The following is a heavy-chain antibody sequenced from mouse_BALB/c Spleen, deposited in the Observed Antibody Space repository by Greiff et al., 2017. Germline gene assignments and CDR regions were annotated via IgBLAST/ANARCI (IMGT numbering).Heavy chain of an antibody. D-gene: IGHD1-1*01. CDR3: ARYYGSSYFDY. J-gene: IGHJ2*01. Sequence: QVQLQQSGPQLVRPGASVKISCKASGYSFTSYWMHWVKQRPGQGLEWIGMIDPSDSETRLNQKFKDKATLTVDKSSSTAYMQLSSPTSEDSAVYYCARYYGSSYFDYWGQGTTLTVSS. CDR2: IDPSDSET. V-gene: IGHV1S127*01. CDR1: GYSFTSYW.